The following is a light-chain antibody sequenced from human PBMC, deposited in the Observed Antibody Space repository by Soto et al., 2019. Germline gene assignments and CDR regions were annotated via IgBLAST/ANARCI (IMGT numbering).Light chain of an antibody. J-gene: IGKJ1*01. CDR1: QSVSSSF. CDR3: QQYGSSPPWT. Sequence: EIVLTQSPGTLSLSPGERATLSCRASQSVSSSFLAWYQQKPGQAPRLLIYGASSKATGIPDRFSGSGSGTDFTVTISRLEPPDCAVYYCQQYGSSPPWTFGQGTEVEIK. CDR2: GAS. V-gene: IGKV3-20*01.